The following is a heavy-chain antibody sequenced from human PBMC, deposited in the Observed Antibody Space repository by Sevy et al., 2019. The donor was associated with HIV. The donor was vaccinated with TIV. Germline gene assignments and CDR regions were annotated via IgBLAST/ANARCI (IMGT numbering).Heavy chain of an antibody. CDR2: IGTAGDP. D-gene: IGHD2-21*02. CDR1: GFTFSSYD. CDR3: ARASRTTAYAFDI. Sequence: GGALRLSCAASGFTFSSYDMHWVRQATGKGLEWVSAIGTAGDPYYPGSVKGRFTISRENAKNSLYLQMNSLRAGDTAVYYCARASRTTAYAFDIWGQGKMVTVSS. V-gene: IGHV3-13*05. J-gene: IGHJ3*02.